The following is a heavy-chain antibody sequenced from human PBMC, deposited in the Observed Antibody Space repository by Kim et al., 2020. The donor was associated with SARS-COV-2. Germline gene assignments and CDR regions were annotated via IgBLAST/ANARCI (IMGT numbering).Heavy chain of an antibody. V-gene: IGHV4-34*13. J-gene: IGHJ6*02. Sequence: TPTLKSRVTMSVDTSENQFSLKVTSVTDADTAVYYCARRHLHSTAFSGMDVWGQGTSVTVSS. D-gene: IGHD3-3*02. CDR3: ARRHLHSTAFSGMDV.